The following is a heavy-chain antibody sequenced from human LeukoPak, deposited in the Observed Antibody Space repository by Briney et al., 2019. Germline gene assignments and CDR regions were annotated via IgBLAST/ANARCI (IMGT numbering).Heavy chain of an antibody. Sequence: SETLSLTCAVYGGSFSGYYWSWIRQPPGKGLEWIGEINHSGSTNYNPSLKSRVTISVDTSKNQFSLKLSSVTAADTAVYYCARGPQWLARGGQGALVTVSS. CDR2: INHSGST. J-gene: IGHJ4*02. V-gene: IGHV4-34*01. CDR3: ARGPQWLAR. CDR1: GGSFSGYY. D-gene: IGHD6-19*01.